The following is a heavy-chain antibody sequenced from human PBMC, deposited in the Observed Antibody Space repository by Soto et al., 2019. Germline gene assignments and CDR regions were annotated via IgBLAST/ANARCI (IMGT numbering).Heavy chain of an antibody. CDR2: ISAYNGNT. CDR1: GYTFTSYG. Sequence: QVQLVQSGAEVKKPGASVKVSCKASGYTFTSYGISWVRQAPGQGLEWMGWISAYNGNTNYAQKLQGRVTMTTDTPTSTAYMELRSLRSDDTAVYYCARDNLLGYCSGGSCYSSAQFEDYWGQGTLVTVSS. D-gene: IGHD2-15*01. J-gene: IGHJ4*02. CDR3: ARDNLLGYCSGGSCYSSAQFEDY. V-gene: IGHV1-18*01.